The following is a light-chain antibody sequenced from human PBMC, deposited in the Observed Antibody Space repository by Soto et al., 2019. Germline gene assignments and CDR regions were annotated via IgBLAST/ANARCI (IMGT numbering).Light chain of an antibody. V-gene: IGKV1-5*01. CDR2: DAS. Sequence: DIQMTQSPSTLSASVGDRVTITCRASQSISSWLAWYQQKPGKAPKLLIYDASSLESGVPSMFSGSGSGTEFTLTLSRLQPDDFATYYCQQYNSYPWTFGQGTKVEIK. J-gene: IGKJ1*01. CDR1: QSISSW. CDR3: QQYNSYPWT.